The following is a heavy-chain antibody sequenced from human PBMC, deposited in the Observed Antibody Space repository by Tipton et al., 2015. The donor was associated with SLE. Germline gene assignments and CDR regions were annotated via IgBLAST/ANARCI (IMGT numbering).Heavy chain of an antibody. J-gene: IGHJ4*02. D-gene: IGHD6-6*01. CDR1: GGSISSFY. V-gene: IGHV4-59*12. Sequence: TLSLTCTVSGGSISSFYWSWIRQPAGKGLEWIGEINHSGTTNYNPSLKSRVTISVDTSKNQFSLNLSSVTAADTAVYYCARRVYRSSDLDYWGQGTLVTVSS. CDR2: INHSGTT. CDR3: ARRVYRSSDLDY.